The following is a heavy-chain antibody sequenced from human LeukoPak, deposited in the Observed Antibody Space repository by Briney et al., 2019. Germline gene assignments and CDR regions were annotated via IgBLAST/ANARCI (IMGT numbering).Heavy chain of an antibody. CDR1: GGSFSGYY. Sequence: SETLSLTCAVYGGSFSGYYWSWIRQPPGKGLEWIGEINHSGSTNYNPSLKSRVTISVDTSKNQFSLKLSSVTAADTAVYYCARGRRHNYYGSGRIFDYWGQGTLVTVSS. J-gene: IGHJ4*02. V-gene: IGHV4-34*01. CDR3: ARGRRHNYYGSGRIFDY. D-gene: IGHD3-10*01. CDR2: INHSGST.